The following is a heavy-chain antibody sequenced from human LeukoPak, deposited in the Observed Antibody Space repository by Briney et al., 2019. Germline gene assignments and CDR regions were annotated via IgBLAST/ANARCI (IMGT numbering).Heavy chain of an antibody. CDR2: IYYSGST. CDR1: GGSINSYY. Sequence: KPSETLSLTCTVSGGSINSYYWSWIRQPPGKGLEWIASIYYSGSTNYNPSLKSRVTISVDTSKNQFSLKLSSVTAADTAVYFCARNNYVTHFYGLDVWGQGTTVTVSS. CDR3: ARNNYVTHFYGLDV. V-gene: IGHV4-59*01. D-gene: IGHD4-11*01. J-gene: IGHJ6*02.